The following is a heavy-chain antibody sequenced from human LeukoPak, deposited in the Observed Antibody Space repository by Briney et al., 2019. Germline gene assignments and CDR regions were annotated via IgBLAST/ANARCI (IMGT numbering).Heavy chain of an antibody. CDR1: GFPFSSYA. J-gene: IGHJ4*02. D-gene: IGHD6-19*01. V-gene: IGHV3-23*01. Sequence: PGGSLRLSCAASGFPFSSYAMSWVRQAPGKGLEWVSAISNSGGSTYFADSVKGRFTISRDNSKNTLYLQMNSLRAEDTAVYYCAKDRVAVAGLPKKFDYWGQGTLVTVSS. CDR3: AKDRVAVAGLPKKFDY. CDR2: ISNSGGST.